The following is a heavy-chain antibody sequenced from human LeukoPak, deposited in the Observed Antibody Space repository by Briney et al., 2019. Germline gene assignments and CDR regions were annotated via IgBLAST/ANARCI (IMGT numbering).Heavy chain of an antibody. CDR2: ISYDGTNK. CDR1: GFTFSSYG. D-gene: IGHD3-22*01. Sequence: GGSLRLSCAASGFTFSSYGMHWVRQAPGKGLEWVAVISYDGTNKYYADSVKGRFTISRDNSKNTLYLQMNSLRAEDTAVYYCAREGQRGYYDSSGYDYWGQGTLVTVSS. J-gene: IGHJ4*02. V-gene: IGHV3-30*03. CDR3: AREGQRGYYDSSGYDY.